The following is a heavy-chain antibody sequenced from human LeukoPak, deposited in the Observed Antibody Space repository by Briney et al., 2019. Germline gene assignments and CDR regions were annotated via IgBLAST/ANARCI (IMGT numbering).Heavy chain of an antibody. J-gene: IGHJ6*03. CDR2: INHSGST. CDR1: GGSFSGYY. CDR3: ARRTYDFWSGYLPPAYYYYYMDV. V-gene: IGHV4-34*01. Sequence: PSETLSLTCAVYGGSFSGYYWSWIRQPPGKGLEWIGEINHSGSTNYNPSLKSRVTISVDTSKNQFSLKLSSVTAADTAVYYCARRTYDFWSGYLPPAYYYYYMDVWGEGTTVTVSS. D-gene: IGHD3-3*01.